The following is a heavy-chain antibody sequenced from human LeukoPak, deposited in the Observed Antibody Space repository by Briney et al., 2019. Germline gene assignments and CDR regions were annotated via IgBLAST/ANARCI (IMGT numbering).Heavy chain of an antibody. V-gene: IGHV4-59*08. CDR1: GGSISSYY. D-gene: IGHD2-2*01. CDR3: ARGRVPYYYGMDV. J-gene: IGHJ6*02. CDR2: IYYSGST. Sequence: SETLSLTCTVSGGSISSYYWSWIWQPPGKGLEWVGYIYYSGSTNYNPSLKSRVTISVDTSKNQFSLKLSSVTAADTAVYYCARGRVPYYYGMDVWGQGTTVTVSS.